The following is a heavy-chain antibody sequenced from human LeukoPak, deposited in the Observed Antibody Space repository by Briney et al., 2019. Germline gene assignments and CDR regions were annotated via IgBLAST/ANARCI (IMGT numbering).Heavy chain of an antibody. Sequence: GGSLRLSCAASGFTFSTYSMSWVRQAPGKGLEWVSGISGSGDNTYYADSVKGRFTISRDNSKNTLYVQVNSLGTEDTAAYYCAKGSYYDSSGSFYFDYWGQGTLVTVSS. V-gene: IGHV3-23*01. CDR3: AKGSYYDSSGSFYFDY. D-gene: IGHD3-22*01. J-gene: IGHJ4*02. CDR2: ISGSGDNT. CDR1: GFTFSTYS.